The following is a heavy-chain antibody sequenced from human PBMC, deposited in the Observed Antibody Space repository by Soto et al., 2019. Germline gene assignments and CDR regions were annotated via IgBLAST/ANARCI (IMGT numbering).Heavy chain of an antibody. CDR2: IYYSGST. V-gene: IGHV4-31*03. J-gene: IGHJ4*02. CDR3: ARASGWCTNGVCYTSPYFDY. Sequence: SETLSLTCTVSGGSISSGGYYWSWIRQHPGKGLEWIGYIYYSGSTYYNPSLKSRVTISVDTSKNQFSLKLSSVTAADTAVYYCARASGWCTNGVCYTSPYFDYWGQGTLVTVSS. CDR1: GGSISSGGYY. D-gene: IGHD2-8*01.